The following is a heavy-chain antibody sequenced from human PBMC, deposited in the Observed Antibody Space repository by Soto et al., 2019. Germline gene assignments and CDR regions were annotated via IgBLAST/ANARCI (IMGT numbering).Heavy chain of an antibody. V-gene: IGHV4-59*01. CDR1: GGSIPNYY. CDR2: IYYTGGT. J-gene: IGHJ6*01. CDR3: ARELGFGSRVYYGMDV. Sequence: PSETLSLTCTVSGGSIPNYYWSWTRQPPGKGLEWIGYIYYTGGTSYNPSLKSRVTISVHSAKNQFSLKLSSVTAADTAVHYCARELGFGSRVYYGMDVWGQGAKVNLSS. D-gene: IGHD3-10*01.